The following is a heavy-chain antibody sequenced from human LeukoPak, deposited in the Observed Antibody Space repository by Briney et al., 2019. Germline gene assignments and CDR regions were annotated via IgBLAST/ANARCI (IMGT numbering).Heavy chain of an antibody. V-gene: IGHV3-48*03. J-gene: IGHJ5*02. CDR3: VRGQTSLDNWFDP. CDR1: GFTFSNYG. Sequence: GGSLRLSCEASGFTFSNYGMNWVRQAPGKGLEWISYIRPNDGTTHYADSVKGRFTISRDNAKNSLSLQMTSLRADDSAVYYCVRGQTSLDNWFDPWGQGTLVTVSS. CDR2: IRPNDGTT.